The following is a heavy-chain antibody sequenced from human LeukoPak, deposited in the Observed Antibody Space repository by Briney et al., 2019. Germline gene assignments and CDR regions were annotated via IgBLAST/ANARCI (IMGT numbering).Heavy chain of an antibody. CDR2: IYHSGST. D-gene: IGHD3-22*01. V-gene: IGHV4-30-2*01. CDR3: ARSGGKYYYDSSGSIDY. CDR1: GGSISSGGYS. Sequence: SETLSLTCAVSGGSISSGGYSWSWIRQPPGEGLEWIGYIYHSGSTYYNPSLKSRVTISVDRSKNQFSLKLSSVTAAETAVYYCARSGGKYYYDSSGSIDYWGQGTLVTVSS. J-gene: IGHJ4*02.